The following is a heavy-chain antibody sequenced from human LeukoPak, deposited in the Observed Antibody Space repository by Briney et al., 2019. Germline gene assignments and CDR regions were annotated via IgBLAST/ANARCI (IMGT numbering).Heavy chain of an antibody. D-gene: IGHD2-15*01. Sequence: PSETLSLTCTVSGGSVSSSSYHWGWIRQSPGKGLEWIGSVFYSGSTYYNPSLKSRVTMSVDTSKNQFSLKLSSVIAADTAVYYCARLWSTDCSGGSCPHQPNYWGQGTLVTVSS. CDR2: VFYSGST. CDR3: ARLWSTDCSGGSCPHQPNY. J-gene: IGHJ4*02. CDR1: GGSVSSSSYH. V-gene: IGHV4-39*01.